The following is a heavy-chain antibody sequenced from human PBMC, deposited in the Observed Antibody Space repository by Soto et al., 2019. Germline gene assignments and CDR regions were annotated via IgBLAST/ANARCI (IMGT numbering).Heavy chain of an antibody. V-gene: IGHV3-23*01. CDR3: ARGLSGSYWGDAFDI. CDR2: ISGRDGST. D-gene: IGHD1-26*01. J-gene: IGHJ3*02. CDR1: GFTFSSYA. Sequence: EVQLLESGGGLVQPGGSLRLSCAASGFTFSSYAMSWVRQAPGKGLEWVSSISGRDGSTYYADSVKGRFTMSRDNSKNPLYLQMNGLGVEDTAVYYCARGLSGSYWGDAFDIWGQGTMATVSS.